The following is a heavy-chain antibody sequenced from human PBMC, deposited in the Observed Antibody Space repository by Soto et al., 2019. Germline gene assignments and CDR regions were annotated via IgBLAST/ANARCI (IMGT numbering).Heavy chain of an antibody. CDR1: GGSISSGDYY. Sequence: SETLSLTCTVSGGSISSGDYYWSWIRQPPGKGLEWIGYIYHSGSTNYNPSLKSRVTISVDTSKNQFSLKLSSVTAADTAVYYCARNDDYYDSSGQTAEYFQHWGQGTLVTVSS. CDR2: IYHSGST. D-gene: IGHD3-22*01. CDR3: ARNDDYYDSSGQTAEYFQH. J-gene: IGHJ1*01. V-gene: IGHV4-30-4*01.